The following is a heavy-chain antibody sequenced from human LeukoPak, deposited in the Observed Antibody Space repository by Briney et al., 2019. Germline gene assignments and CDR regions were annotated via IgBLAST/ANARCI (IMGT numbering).Heavy chain of an antibody. Sequence: GGSLRLSCAASGFTFSSYSMNWVRQAPGKGLEWVSPISSSSSYIYYADSVKGRFTISRDNAKNSLYLQMNSLRAEDTAVYYCATVYCGGDCYLGPMDYWGQGTLVTVSS. J-gene: IGHJ4*02. CDR2: ISSSSSYI. CDR3: ATVYCGGDCYLGPMDY. V-gene: IGHV3-21*01. CDR1: GFTFSSYS. D-gene: IGHD2-21*02.